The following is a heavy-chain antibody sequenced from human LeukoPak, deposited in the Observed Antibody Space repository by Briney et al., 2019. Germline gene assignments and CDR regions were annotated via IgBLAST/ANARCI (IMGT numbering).Heavy chain of an antibody. CDR1: GFTFDDYA. CDR2: ISWNSGSI. Sequence: PGRSLRLSCAASGFTFDDYAMHWVRQAPGKGLEWVSGISWNSGSIGYADPVKGRFTISRDNAKNSLYLQMNSLRAEDTALYYCARTIQLGYCSSTSCSTAAFDYWGQGTLVTVSS. V-gene: IGHV3-9*01. D-gene: IGHD2-2*01. CDR3: ARTIQLGYCSSTSCSTAAFDY. J-gene: IGHJ4*02.